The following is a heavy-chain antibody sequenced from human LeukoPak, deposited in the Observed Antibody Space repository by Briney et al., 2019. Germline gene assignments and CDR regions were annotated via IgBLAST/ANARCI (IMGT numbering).Heavy chain of an antibody. CDR1: GFTFSNYW. D-gene: IGHD2-2*01. Sequence: GGSLRLSCEGSGFTFSNYWMGWVRQAPGKGLQWVANIKTDGSEKYYVDSVKGRCTISRDNAKNSLYLQMNSLRAEDTAVYYCARDYCSSTSCYGDYWGQGTLATVSS. CDR2: IKTDGSEK. CDR3: ARDYCSSTSCYGDY. J-gene: IGHJ4*02. V-gene: IGHV3-7*01.